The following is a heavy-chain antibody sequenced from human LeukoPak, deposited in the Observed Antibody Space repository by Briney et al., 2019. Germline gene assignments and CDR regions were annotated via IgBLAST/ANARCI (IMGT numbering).Heavy chain of an antibody. CDR3: ARLSGYSSGHYYSDY. CDR1: GGTFSSYA. D-gene: IGHD3-22*01. Sequence: SVKVSCKASGGTFSSYAISWVRQAPGQGLEWMGGIIPIFGTANYAQKFQGRVTITADESTSTAYMELSSLRSEDTAVYYCARLSGYSSGHYYSDYWGQGTLVTVSS. J-gene: IGHJ4*02. CDR2: IIPIFGTA. V-gene: IGHV1-69*13.